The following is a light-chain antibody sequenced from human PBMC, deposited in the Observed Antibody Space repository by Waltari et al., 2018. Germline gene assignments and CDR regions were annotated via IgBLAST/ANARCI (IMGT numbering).Light chain of an antibody. CDR2: DVS. CDR1: RRDVGGFKY. CDR3: CSYTSSYVV. J-gene: IGLJ2*01. Sequence: QSALTQPRSVSGSPGQSVTISCTGSRRDVGGFKYVSWYQQHSGKAPKLMICDVSKRPSGVPDRFSGSKSGNTASLTISGLQAEDEADYYCCSYTSSYVVFGGGTKLTVL. V-gene: IGLV2-11*01.